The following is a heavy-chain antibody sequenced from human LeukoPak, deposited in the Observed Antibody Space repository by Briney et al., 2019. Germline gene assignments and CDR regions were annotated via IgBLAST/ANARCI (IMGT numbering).Heavy chain of an antibody. J-gene: IGHJ1*01. D-gene: IGHD3-10*01. CDR3: VIDLDNYSGSGSYYNGDPLFQH. CDR1: GYTFTGFC. V-gene: IGHV1-2*07. CDR2: LNPNSGGT. Sequence: ASVKVSCKASGYTFTGFCIHWVRQAPGQGLEWMGWLNPNSGGTNYAHIFQGRVTMTRDTSISTGYMGLSRLRSDDTATYYRVIDLDNYSGSGSYYNGDPLFQHWGQGTLVTVSS.